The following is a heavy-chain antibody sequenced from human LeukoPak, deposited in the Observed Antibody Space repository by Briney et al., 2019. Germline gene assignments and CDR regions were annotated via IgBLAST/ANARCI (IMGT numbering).Heavy chain of an antibody. J-gene: IGHJ4*02. CDR2: VSGSGRGENT. V-gene: IGHV3-23*01. D-gene: IGHD6-19*01. Sequence: GGSLRLSCAASGFTFSSSAMSWVRRAPGKGLEWVSNVSGSGRGENTYYADSVKGRFTISRDNSKNTLYLQMNSLRAEDTAVYYCARGVRIAVAGNIDYWGQGTLVTVSS. CDR3: ARGVRIAVAGNIDY. CDR1: GFTFSSSA.